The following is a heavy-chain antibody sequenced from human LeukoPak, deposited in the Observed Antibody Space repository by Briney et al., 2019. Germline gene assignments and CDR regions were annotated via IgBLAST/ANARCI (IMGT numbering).Heavy chain of an antibody. D-gene: IGHD2-2*01. CDR3: ARDGVPAPLNWFDP. Sequence: ASVKVSCKASGGTFSSYAISWVRQAPGQGLEWMGGIIPIFGTANYAQKFQGRVTITADESTSTAYMELSSRRSEDTAVYYCARDGVPAPLNWFDPWGQGTLVTVSS. V-gene: IGHV1-69*13. J-gene: IGHJ5*02. CDR1: GGTFSSYA. CDR2: IIPIFGTA.